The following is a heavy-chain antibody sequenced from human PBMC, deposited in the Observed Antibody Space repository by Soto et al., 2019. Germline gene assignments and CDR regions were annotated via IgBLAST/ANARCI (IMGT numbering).Heavy chain of an antibody. J-gene: IGHJ4*02. CDR1: GFTFSTFS. V-gene: IGHV3-48*02. CDR3: ARDLGWAFDS. Sequence: GGSLXLSCAASGFTFSTFSMNWVRQAPGRGLEWISYISGGGRPISYADSVKGRFTISRDNAKNSLYLQMDSLTDEDTAVYYCARDLGWAFDSWGQGTLVTVSS. D-gene: IGHD6-19*01. CDR2: ISGGGRPI.